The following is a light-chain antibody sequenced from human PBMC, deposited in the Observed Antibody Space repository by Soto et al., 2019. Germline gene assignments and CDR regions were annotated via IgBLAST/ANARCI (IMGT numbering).Light chain of an antibody. J-gene: IGKJ1*01. Sequence: EIVMTQSPATLSVSPGERATFSCRASQSVNTNLAWYQLKPSQAPRLLIYGASRRATGIPDRFSGSGSGTDFTLTISRLEPEDLAVYYCQQYDNSVWTFGQGTKWIS. V-gene: IGKV3D-15*01. CDR1: QSVNTN. CDR3: QQYDNSVWT. CDR2: GAS.